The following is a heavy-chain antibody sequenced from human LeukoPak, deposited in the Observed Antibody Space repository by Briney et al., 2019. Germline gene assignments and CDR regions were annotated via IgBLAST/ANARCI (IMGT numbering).Heavy chain of an antibody. V-gene: IGHV4-59*01. D-gene: IGHD3-10*01. Sequence: SETLSLTCTVSGGSISSYYWSWIRQPPGKGLEWIGYIYYSGSTNYNPSLKSRVTISVDTSKNQFSLKLSSVTAADTAVYYCARAQRRGGLDYWGQGTLDTVSS. CDR1: GGSISSYY. CDR2: IYYSGST. J-gene: IGHJ4*02. CDR3: ARAQRRGGLDY.